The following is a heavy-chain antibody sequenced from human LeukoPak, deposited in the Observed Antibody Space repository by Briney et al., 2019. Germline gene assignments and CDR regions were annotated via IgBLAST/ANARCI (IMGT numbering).Heavy chain of an antibody. D-gene: IGHD5-24*01. CDR1: NGSISRSY. CDR2: FYYTGTS. V-gene: IGHV4-59*01. J-gene: IGHJ4*02. CDR3: ARGYYNYWALQY. Sequence: SETLSLTCTVSNGSISRSYWSWIRQPPGKGLEWIGYFYYTGTSDYNPSLRSRVTISGDTSKNQFSLKLSSVTAADTAVYYCARGYYNYWALQYWGQGTLVTASS.